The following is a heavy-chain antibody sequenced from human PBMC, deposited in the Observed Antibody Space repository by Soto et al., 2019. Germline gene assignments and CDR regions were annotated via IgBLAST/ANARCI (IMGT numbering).Heavy chain of an antibody. Sequence: EVQLLESGGGLVQPGGSLRLSCAASGFTFSSYAMSWVRQAPGKGLEWVSAISGSGGSTYYADSVKGRFTISRDNSKNTLYLQMNSLRAEDTAVYYCAKVRHKDTAMARGNVFDYWGQGTLVTVSS. J-gene: IGHJ4*02. V-gene: IGHV3-23*01. CDR3: AKVRHKDTAMARGNVFDY. CDR1: GFTFSSYA. D-gene: IGHD5-18*01. CDR2: ISGSGGST.